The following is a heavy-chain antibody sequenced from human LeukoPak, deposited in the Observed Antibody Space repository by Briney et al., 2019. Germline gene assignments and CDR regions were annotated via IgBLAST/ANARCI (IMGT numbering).Heavy chain of an antibody. J-gene: IGHJ6*02. D-gene: IGHD6-6*01. CDR1: GFTFSSYW. CDR3: ARELAPTSSSPSLNYNYYGMDV. Sequence: PGGSLRLSCTASGFTFSSYWIHWVRQAPGKGLVWVSRTNTDGTNTRYADSVKGRFTISRDNAKNTLYLQTNSLRAEDTAVYYCARELAPTSSSPSLNYNYYGMDVWGQGTTVIVSS. CDR2: TNTDGTNT. V-gene: IGHV3-74*01.